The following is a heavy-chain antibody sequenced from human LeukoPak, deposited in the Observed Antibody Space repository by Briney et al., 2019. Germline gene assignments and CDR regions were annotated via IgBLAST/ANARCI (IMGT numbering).Heavy chain of an antibody. V-gene: IGHV3-7*01. CDR1: GFTFTTYW. CDR2: IKQDGSEK. J-gene: IGHJ4*02. CDR3: ARDGGSSRWSHLDY. D-gene: IGHD6-13*01. Sequence: PGGSLRLSCAASGFTFTTYWMSWVRQAPGKGLEWLASIKQDGSEKDYLDSVKGRFTISRDNSKNTLYLQMNSLRAEDTAVYYCARDGGSSRWSHLDYWGQGTLVTVSS.